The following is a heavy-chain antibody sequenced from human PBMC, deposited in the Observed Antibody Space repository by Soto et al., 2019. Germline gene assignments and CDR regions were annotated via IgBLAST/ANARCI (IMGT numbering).Heavy chain of an antibody. CDR1: GFTFSSYA. V-gene: IGHV3-23*01. Sequence: GGSLRLSCAASGFTFSSYAMSWVRQAPGKGLEWVSAISGSGGSTYYTDSVKGRFTISRDNSKNTLYLQMNSLRAEDTAVYYCAKDRYSYGYFDYWGQGTLVTVSS. D-gene: IGHD5-18*01. J-gene: IGHJ4*02. CDR2: ISGSGGST. CDR3: AKDRYSYGYFDY.